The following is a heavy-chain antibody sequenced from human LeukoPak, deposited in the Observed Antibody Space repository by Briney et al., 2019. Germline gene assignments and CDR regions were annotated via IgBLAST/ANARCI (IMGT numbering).Heavy chain of an antibody. V-gene: IGHV3-30*01. CDR2: TSYDGGNR. CDR3: ARKSLWFEYYDY. Sequence: GTSLRLSCAASGFTFTSYTMHWVRQPPGQGLEWVAATSYDGGNRYYADYVKGRFTISRDNSNNTLFLQMKSLRPEDTAVYFCARKSLWFEYYDYWGQGIWVTVSS. CDR1: GFTFTSYT. J-gene: IGHJ4*02. D-gene: IGHD3-10*01.